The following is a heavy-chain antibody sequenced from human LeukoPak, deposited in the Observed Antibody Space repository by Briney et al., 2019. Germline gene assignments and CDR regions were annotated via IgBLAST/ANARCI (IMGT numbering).Heavy chain of an antibody. CDR1: GGSITYSHYY. Sequence: SETLSLTCSVSGGSITYSHYYWGWIRQPPGKGLEWIGGIYYSGSTYYNPSLKSRVTISVDTSRNEFSLRLSSVTAADTALYFCARQSGSYGGILDNWGQGILGTVSS. D-gene: IGHD1-26*01. CDR2: IYYSGST. J-gene: IGHJ4*02. CDR3: ARQSGSYGGILDN. V-gene: IGHV4-39*01.